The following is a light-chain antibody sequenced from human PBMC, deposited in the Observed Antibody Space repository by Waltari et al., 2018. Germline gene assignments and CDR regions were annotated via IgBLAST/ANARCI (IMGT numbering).Light chain of an antibody. CDR3: LQYNNWPPWT. Sequence: EIVMTQSPDTLSASPGERVTLSCRASQSVVNDLPWYQQRPGQAPRLLLYGVSRRATGVAARFSGSGSGTEFSLTISSLQSEDFAVYYCLQYNNWPPWTFGQGTKVEIK. J-gene: IGKJ1*01. CDR1: QSVVND. CDR2: GVS. V-gene: IGKV3-15*01.